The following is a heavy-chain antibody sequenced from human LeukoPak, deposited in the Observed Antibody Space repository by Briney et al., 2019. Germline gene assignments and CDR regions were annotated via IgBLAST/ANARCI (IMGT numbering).Heavy chain of an antibody. CDR3: ARASRPGDSNGFDC. J-gene: IGHJ4*02. Sequence: GGSLRLSCAASGFTFSSYAMSWVRQAPGKGLEWVSAISGSGGSTYYADSVKGRFTISRDNSKNTLYLQMNSLRAEDTAVYYCARASRPGDSNGFDCWGQGTLVTVSS. V-gene: IGHV3-23*01. D-gene: IGHD6-19*01. CDR2: ISGSGGST. CDR1: GFTFSSYA.